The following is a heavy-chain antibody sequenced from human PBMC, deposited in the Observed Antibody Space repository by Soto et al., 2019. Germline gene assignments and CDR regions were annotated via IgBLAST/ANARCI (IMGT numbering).Heavy chain of an antibody. D-gene: IGHD2-15*01. CDR2: TYYRSKWYN. J-gene: IGHJ6*03. CDR3: ARGRIVVVSIGGYYMDV. Sequence: PSQTLSLTCAISGDSVSSNSAAWNWIRQSPSRGLEWLGRTYYRSKWYNDYAVSVKSRITINPDTSKNQFSLQLNSVTPEDTAVYYCARGRIVVVSIGGYYMDVWGKGTTVTVSS. V-gene: IGHV6-1*01. CDR1: GDSVSSNSAA.